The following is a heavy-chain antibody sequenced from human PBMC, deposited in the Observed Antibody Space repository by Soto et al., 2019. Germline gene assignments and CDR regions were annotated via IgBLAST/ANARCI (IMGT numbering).Heavy chain of an antibody. J-gene: IGHJ4*02. CDR2: IIPIFGTA. Sequence: QVQLVQSGAEVKKPGSSVKVSCKASGGTFSSYAISWVRQAPGQGHDWMGGIIPIFGTANYAQKFEGRVTITADESTITAYMERSSLRSEDTAVYYCGGLSGGPPRGGDVDYWGQETLVTVSS. V-gene: IGHV1-69*01. CDR3: GGLSGGPPRGGDVDY. D-gene: IGHD3-16*01. CDR1: GGTFSSYA.